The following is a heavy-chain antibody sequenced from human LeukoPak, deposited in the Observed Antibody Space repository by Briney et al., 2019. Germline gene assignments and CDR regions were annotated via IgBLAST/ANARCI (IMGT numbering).Heavy chain of an antibody. CDR1: GFNFNYVW. CDR3: ARDRTSDY. J-gene: IGHJ4*02. Sequence: RSGGSLRLSCAASGFNFNYVWMDWVRQAPGKGLEWVSSISSSGSYIYYADSVKGRFTISRDNAKNSLYLQMNSLRAEDTAVYYCARDRTSDYWGQGTLATVSS. D-gene: IGHD3/OR15-3a*01. CDR2: ISSSGSYI. V-gene: IGHV3-21*01.